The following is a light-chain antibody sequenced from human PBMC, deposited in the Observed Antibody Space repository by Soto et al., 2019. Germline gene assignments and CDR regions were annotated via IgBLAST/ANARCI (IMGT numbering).Light chain of an antibody. Sequence: QSALTQPPSASGTPGQRVTIACSGSSSNIGSTTVKWYQQLPGTAPKLLIYNNNQRPSGVPDRFSGSKSGTSASLAISGLQSEDEPDYYCAAWDDSLNGVVFGGGTKVTVL. CDR1: SSNIGSTT. CDR2: NNN. CDR3: AAWDDSLNGVV. J-gene: IGLJ3*02. V-gene: IGLV1-44*01.